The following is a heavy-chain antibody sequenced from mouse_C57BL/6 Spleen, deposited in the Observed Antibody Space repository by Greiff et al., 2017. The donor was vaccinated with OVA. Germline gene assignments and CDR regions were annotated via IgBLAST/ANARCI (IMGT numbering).Heavy chain of an antibody. Sequence: VQLQQSGPGLVQPSQSLSITCTVSGFSFTSYGVHWVRQSPGKGLEWLGVIWRGGSTDYNAAFMSRLSITKDNSKSQVFFKMNSLQADDTAIYYCAKKGNYRGYYAMDYWGQGTSVTVSS. CDR1: GFSFTSYG. D-gene: IGHD2-1*01. V-gene: IGHV2-5*01. J-gene: IGHJ4*01. CDR3: AKKGNYRGYYAMDY. CDR2: IWRGGST.